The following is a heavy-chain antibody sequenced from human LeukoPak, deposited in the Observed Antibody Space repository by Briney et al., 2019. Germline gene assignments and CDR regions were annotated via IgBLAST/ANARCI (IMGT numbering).Heavy chain of an antibody. V-gene: IGHV4-59*01. CDR3: ARSFSPNYYDLLDY. D-gene: IGHD3-22*01. J-gene: IGHJ4*02. CDR1: GGSISTYY. Sequence: SETLSLTCTVSGGSISTYYWSWIRQPPGKGLEWIGYIYYSGSTNYNPSLKSRVTISLDTSKNQFSLKLSSVTAADTAMYYCARSFSPNYYDLLDYWGQGTLVTVSS. CDR2: IYYSGST.